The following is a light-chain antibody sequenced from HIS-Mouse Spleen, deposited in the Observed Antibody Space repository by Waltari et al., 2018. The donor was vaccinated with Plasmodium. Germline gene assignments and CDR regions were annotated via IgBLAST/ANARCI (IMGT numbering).Light chain of an antibody. Sequence: SYELTQPPSVSVSPGQTASITCSGDKLGYKYACWYQQKPGQSPVLVIYQDSKRPSGIPWRFSCSNSGNTATLTISGTQAMDEADYYCQAWDSSTVVFGGGTKLTVL. CDR2: QDS. CDR1: KLGYKY. J-gene: IGLJ2*01. V-gene: IGLV3-1*01. CDR3: QAWDSSTVV.